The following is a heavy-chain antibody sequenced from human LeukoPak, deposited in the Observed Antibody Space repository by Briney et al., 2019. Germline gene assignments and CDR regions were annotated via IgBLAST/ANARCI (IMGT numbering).Heavy chain of an antibody. Sequence: GGSLRLSCAASGFTFDDHAMHWVRQAPGKGLDWVGVISSDGSVKYYADSVKGRLTMSRDNSKNTLYLQLNSARDEDTAMYYCAKVAGSSVVVATASFESWGQGTLVTVSS. V-gene: IGHV3-30*02. CDR1: GFTFDDHA. CDR3: AKVAGSSVVVATASFES. J-gene: IGHJ4*02. D-gene: IGHD2-15*01. CDR2: ISSDGSVK.